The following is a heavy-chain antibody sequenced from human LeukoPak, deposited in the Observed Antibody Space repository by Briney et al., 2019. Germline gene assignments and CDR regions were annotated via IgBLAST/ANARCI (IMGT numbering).Heavy chain of an antibody. CDR2: ISAYNGNT. Sequence: ASVKVSCKASGYTFTSYGISWVRRAPGQGLEWMGWISAYNGNTNYAQKLQGRVTMTTDTSTSTADMELRSLRSDDTAVYYCARAGYIGIYDGFDIWGQGTMVTVSS. CDR1: GYTFTSYG. D-gene: IGHD1-26*01. J-gene: IGHJ3*02. CDR3: ARAGYIGIYDGFDI. V-gene: IGHV1-18*01.